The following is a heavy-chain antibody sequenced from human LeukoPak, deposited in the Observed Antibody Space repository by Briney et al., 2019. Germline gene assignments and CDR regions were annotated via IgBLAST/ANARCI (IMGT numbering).Heavy chain of an antibody. J-gene: IGHJ4*02. CDR3: ARPPPGDFWSGYTFDY. D-gene: IGHD3-3*01. CDR2: IYYSGST. CDR1: GGSISSSSYY. V-gene: IGHV4-39*01. Sequence: SETLSLTCTVSGGSISSSSYYWGWIRQPPGKGLEWIGSIYYSGSTYYNPSLKSRVTISVDTSKNQFSLKLSSVTAADTAVYYCARPPPGDFWSGYTFDYWGQGTLVTVSS.